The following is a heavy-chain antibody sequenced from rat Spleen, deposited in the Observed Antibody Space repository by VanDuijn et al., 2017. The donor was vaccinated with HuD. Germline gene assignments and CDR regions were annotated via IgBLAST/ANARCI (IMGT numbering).Heavy chain of an antibody. CDR2: ISTGGGNT. CDR1: AFPFDNYY. Sequence: EVQLVESGGGLVQPGRSMQLSCAASAFPFDNYYMAWVRQAPTKGLEWVASISTGGGNTYYRDSVKGRFTISRDNAKSTLYLQMDSLRSENTATYYCARRHFGYTDYFDYWGQGVMVTVSS. D-gene: IGHD1-4*01. CDR3: ARRHFGYTDYFDY. J-gene: IGHJ2*01. V-gene: IGHV5-25*01.